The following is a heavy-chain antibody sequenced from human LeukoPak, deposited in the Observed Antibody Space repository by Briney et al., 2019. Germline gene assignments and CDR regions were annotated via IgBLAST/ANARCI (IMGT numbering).Heavy chain of an antibody. V-gene: IGHV1-46*01. Sequence: ASVKVSCKASGYTFASYYMHWVRQAPGQGLEWMGIINPSGGSTSYAQKYQGRVTMTRDTSTSTVYMELSSLRSEDTAVYYCARESSGWYELDYWGQGTLVTVSS. CDR2: INPSGGST. D-gene: IGHD6-19*01. CDR3: ARESSGWYELDY. CDR1: GYTFASYY. J-gene: IGHJ4*02.